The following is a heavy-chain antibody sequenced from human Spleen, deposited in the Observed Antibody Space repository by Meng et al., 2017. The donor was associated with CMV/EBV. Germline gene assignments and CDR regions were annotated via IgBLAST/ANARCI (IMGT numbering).Heavy chain of an antibody. D-gene: IGHD1-1*01. CDR2: INSDGSSR. V-gene: IGHV3-74*01. CDR3: ARHRTRGDY. J-gene: IGHJ4*02. CDR1: GFTFSSYW. Sequence: GESLKISCAASGFTFSSYWMHWVRQAPGKGLVWVSRINSDGSSRSYADSVKGRFTISRDNAKNKLYLQMNSLRAEDTAVYYCARHRTRGDYWGQGTLVTSPQ.